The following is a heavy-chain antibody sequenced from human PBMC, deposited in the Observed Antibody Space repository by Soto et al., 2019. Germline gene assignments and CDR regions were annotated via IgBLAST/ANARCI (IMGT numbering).Heavy chain of an antibody. Sequence: QVQLVQSGAEVMEPGASVKVSCKASGYTFTSYYMHWLRQAPGQGLEWVGFFNPASTGATHAQKFQGRVSMTKDTSASTAYLDLSSLSSEDTAIYYCARETGDGGSYTLSMDVWGQGTTVTVSS. D-gene: IGHD1-26*01. V-gene: IGHV1-46*01. CDR1: GYTFTSYY. J-gene: IGHJ6*02. CDR3: ARETGDGGSYTLSMDV. CDR2: FNPASTGA.